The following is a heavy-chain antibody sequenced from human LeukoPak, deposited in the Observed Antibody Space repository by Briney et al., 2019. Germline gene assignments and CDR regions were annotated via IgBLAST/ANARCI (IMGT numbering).Heavy chain of an antibody. CDR1: GYTFTGYY. Sequence: ASVKVSCRASGYTFTGYYMRWVRQAPGQGLEWMGWINPNSGGTNYAQKFQGRVTMTRDTSISTAYMELSRLRSDDTAVYYCASTVLWFGELWLGDIWGQGTMVTVSS. CDR2: INPNSGGT. J-gene: IGHJ3*02. D-gene: IGHD3-10*01. V-gene: IGHV1-2*02. CDR3: ASTVLWFGELWLGDI.